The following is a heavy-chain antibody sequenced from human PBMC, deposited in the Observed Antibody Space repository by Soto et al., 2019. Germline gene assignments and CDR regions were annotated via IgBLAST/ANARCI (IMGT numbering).Heavy chain of an antibody. CDR1: GGSISSGGYS. J-gene: IGHJ6*02. CDR2: TYQSGSA. Sequence: PSETLSLTCTVSGGSISSGGYSWTWIRQPPGKGLERIGYTYQSGSAYYNPSLKSRVTISVDRSKNQFSLDLTSVTAADTAVYYCARDYYGMDVWGQGTTVTVSS. CDR3: ARDYYGMDV. V-gene: IGHV4-30-2*01.